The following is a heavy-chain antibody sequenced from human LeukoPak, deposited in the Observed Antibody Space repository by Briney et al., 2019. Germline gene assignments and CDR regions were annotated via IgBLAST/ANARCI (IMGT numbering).Heavy chain of an antibody. CDR2: IYSGGNT. CDR1: GGSISSYY. V-gene: IGHV4-4*07. CDR3: ARDRYSSGWYDY. D-gene: IGHD6-19*01. J-gene: IGHJ4*02. Sequence: SETLSLTCTVSGGSISSYYWNWIRQPAGKGLKCIGRIYSGGNTNYNPSLKSRVTMSVDTSKNQFSLKLSSVTAADTAVYYCARDRYSSGWYDYWGQGTLVTVSS.